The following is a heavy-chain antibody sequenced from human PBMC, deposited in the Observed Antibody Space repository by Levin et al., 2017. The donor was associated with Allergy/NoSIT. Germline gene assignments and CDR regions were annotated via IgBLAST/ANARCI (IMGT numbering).Heavy chain of an antibody. D-gene: IGHD3-16*01. CDR3: AREGLEGLDAFDA. CDR2: INTADIT. V-gene: IGHV3-13*04. CDR1: GFTFSRHD. Sequence: PGGSLRLSCAASGFTFSRHDMHWVRQVPGKSPEWVSVINTADITDYPDSVKGRFTISRDNAKNTFYLQMNSLRAGDTAVYYCAREGLEGLDAFDAWGQGTMVTVSS. J-gene: IGHJ3*01.